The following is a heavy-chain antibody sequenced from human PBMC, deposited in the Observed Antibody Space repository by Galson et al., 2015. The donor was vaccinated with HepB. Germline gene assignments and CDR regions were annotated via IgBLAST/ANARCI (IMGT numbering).Heavy chain of an antibody. CDR2: IHYSGHT. J-gene: IGHJ4*02. Sequence: SETLSLTCTVSGDSISRSSYYWDWIRQPPGKGLEWIGSIHYSGHTYYNPYFKSRVTISVDTSENQFSLKVTSVTAADTAVYYCARRFRAVDSWGQGILVTVSS. CDR1: GDSISRSSYY. CDR3: ARRFRAVDS. V-gene: IGHV4-39*01.